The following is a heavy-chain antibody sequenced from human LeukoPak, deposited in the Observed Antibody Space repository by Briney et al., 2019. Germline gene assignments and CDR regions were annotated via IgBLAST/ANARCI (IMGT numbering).Heavy chain of an antibody. CDR3: ARSGFGESLDY. D-gene: IGHD3-10*01. J-gene: IGHJ4*02. Sequence: ASVKVSCKASGYTFTGYYMHWVRQAPGQGLEWMGWINPNSGSTNYAQKFQGWVTMTRDTSISTAYMELSRLRSDDTAVYYCARSGFGESLDYWGQGTLVTVSS. V-gene: IGHV1-2*04. CDR2: INPNSGST. CDR1: GYTFTGYY.